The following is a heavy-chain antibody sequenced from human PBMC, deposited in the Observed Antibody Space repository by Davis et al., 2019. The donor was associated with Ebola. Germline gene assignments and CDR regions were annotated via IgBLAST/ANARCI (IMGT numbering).Heavy chain of an antibody. CDR3: SSPGITAGAPRY. CDR2: INPSGGTT. J-gene: IGHJ4*02. Sequence: ASAKVSCKASAYTFNIYYMYWVRQAPGQGLEWMGIINPSGGTTSYAQKFQGRVTMTRDTSTSTVYTELISLRSEDTTVYYCSSPGITAGAPRYWGQGTLVTVSS. CDR1: AYTFNIYY. D-gene: IGHD6-13*01. V-gene: IGHV1-46*02.